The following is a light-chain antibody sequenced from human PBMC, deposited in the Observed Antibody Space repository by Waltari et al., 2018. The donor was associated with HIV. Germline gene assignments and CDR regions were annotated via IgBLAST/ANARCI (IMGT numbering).Light chain of an antibody. V-gene: IGLV2-23*01. CDR3: SSYVGSGSDVL. CDR2: EAN. Sequence: QSALTQPASVSGSPGQSILISCTASNSDVGSYNLVSWYQQFPGKAPKLLIYEANKRPSGVSNRFSGSKSGNTASLTISGLQAEDAADYYCSSYVGSGSDVLFGGGTKLTVL. CDR1: NSDVGSYNL. J-gene: IGLJ3*02.